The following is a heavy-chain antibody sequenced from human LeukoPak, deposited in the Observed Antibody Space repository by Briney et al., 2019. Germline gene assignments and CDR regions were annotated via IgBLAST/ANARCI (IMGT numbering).Heavy chain of an antibody. D-gene: IGHD3-3*01. J-gene: IGHJ3*02. Sequence: ASVKVSCKASGYTFTNYGITWVRQAPGQGLERMGWISPNNGNTNYAQKLQGRVTMTTDTSTSTAYMELRSLRSDDTAVYYCVRVIGASKGAYDIWGQGTMVTVSS. CDR3: VRVIGASKGAYDI. CDR2: ISPNNGNT. V-gene: IGHV1-18*01. CDR1: GYTFTNYG.